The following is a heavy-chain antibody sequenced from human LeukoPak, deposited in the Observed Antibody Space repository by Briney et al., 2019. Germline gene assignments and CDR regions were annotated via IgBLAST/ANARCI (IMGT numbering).Heavy chain of an antibody. CDR1: GGSFSGYY. J-gene: IGHJ5*02. CDR3: AREVKGYYYDSSGYLNWFDP. V-gene: IGHV4-34*01. Sequence: SETLSLTCAVYGGSFSGYYWSWIRQPPGKGLEWIGEINHSGSTNYNPSLKSRVTISVDTSKNQFSLKLSSVTAADTAVYYCAREVKGYYYDSSGYLNWFDPWGQGTLVTVSS. CDR2: INHSGST. D-gene: IGHD3-22*01.